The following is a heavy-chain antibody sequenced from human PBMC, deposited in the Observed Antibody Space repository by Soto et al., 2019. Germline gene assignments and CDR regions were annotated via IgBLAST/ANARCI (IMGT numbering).Heavy chain of an antibody. CDR3: ARWAEPPSYYDFWSGLDY. J-gene: IGHJ4*02. CDR1: GGSISSSNW. Sequence: PSETLSLTCAVSGGSISSSNWWSWVRQPPGKGLEWIGEIYHSGSTNYNPSLKSRVTISVDKSKNQLSLKLSSVTAADTAVYYCARWAEPPSYYDFWSGLDYWGQGTLVTVSS. CDR2: IYHSGST. D-gene: IGHD3-3*01. V-gene: IGHV4-4*02.